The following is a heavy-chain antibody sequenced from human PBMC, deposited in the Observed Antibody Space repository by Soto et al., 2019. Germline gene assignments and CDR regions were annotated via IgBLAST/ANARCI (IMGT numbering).Heavy chain of an antibody. CDR2: IYYSGSA. V-gene: IGHV4-59*01. Sequence: SDTLSLTCTVSGGSIRTYYCSLFRQPPGKGLEWIGYIYYSGSANYNPSLKSRVTISVDTSKNQFSLKLSSVTAADTAVYYCARAGAATLSDFWGQGTLVTVS. J-gene: IGHJ4*02. CDR3: ARAGAATLSDF. D-gene: IGHD2-15*01. CDR1: GGSIRTYY.